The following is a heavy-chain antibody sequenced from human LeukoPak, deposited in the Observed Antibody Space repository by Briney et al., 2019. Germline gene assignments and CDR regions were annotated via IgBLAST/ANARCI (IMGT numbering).Heavy chain of an antibody. D-gene: IGHD3-22*01. CDR2: INHSGST. J-gene: IGHJ4*02. CDR1: GGSFSGYY. CDR3: ARGGFYHRGGYPFDY. V-gene: IGHV4-34*01. Sequence: SETLSLTCAVYGGSFSGYYWSWIRQPPGKGLEWIGEINHSGSTNCSPSLKSRVTISVDTSKNQFSLKLTSVTAADTAVYYCARGGFYHRGGYPFDYWGQGSLVTVSS.